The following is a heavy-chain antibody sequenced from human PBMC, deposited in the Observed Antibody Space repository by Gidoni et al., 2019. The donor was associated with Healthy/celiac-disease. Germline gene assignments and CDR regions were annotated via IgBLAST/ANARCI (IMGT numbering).Heavy chain of an antibody. CDR3: ARGYCSGGSCYSGDAFDI. J-gene: IGHJ3*02. CDR2: ISSSSYTI. CDR1: GFTFRSYS. Sequence: EVQLVESGGGLVQPGGSLRLSCAASGFTFRSYSMNWVRQAPGKGLEWVSYISSSSYTIYYADSVKGRFTISRDNAKNSLYLQMNSLRDEDTALYYCARGYCSGGSCYSGDAFDIWGQGTMVTGSS. D-gene: IGHD2-15*01. V-gene: IGHV3-48*02.